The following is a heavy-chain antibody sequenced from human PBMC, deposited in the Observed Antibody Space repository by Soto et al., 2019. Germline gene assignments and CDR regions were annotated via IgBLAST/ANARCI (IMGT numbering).Heavy chain of an antibody. J-gene: IGHJ6*02. CDR2: IVVGTGST. D-gene: IGHD3-3*01. Sequence: LKDSCNGSLIPVGRIALRWTRKASERRLEWIGRIVVGTGSTTYAQIVKERIAITSEMSTNTAYMELSGLRPEDTAIYYCAADAHRDDFWSSYPYYYYSMAVWGQGTTVTVSS. CDR1: LIPVGRIA. CDR3: AADAHRDDFWSSYPYYYYSMAV. V-gene: IGHV1-58*01.